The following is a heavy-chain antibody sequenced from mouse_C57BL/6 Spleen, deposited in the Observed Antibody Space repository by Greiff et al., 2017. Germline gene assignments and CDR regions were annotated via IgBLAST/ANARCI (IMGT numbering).Heavy chain of an antibody. Sequence: QVQLQQPGAELVKPGASVKMSCKASGYTFTSYWITWVRQRPGQGLEWIGDIYPGSGSNNYNEKFKSKAILTVDKSSSTAYMQLSSLPSEDSAVYYCARRGTHWCFDVWGTGNTVTVSS. CDR2: IYPGSGSN. D-gene: IGHD2-14*01. CDR1: GYTFTSYW. V-gene: IGHV1-55*01. CDR3: ARRGTHWCFDV. J-gene: IGHJ1*03.